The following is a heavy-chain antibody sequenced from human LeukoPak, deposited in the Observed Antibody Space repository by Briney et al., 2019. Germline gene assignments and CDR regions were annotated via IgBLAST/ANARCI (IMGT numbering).Heavy chain of an antibody. J-gene: IGHJ4*02. Sequence: GGSLRLSCAASGFRFDDYGMSWVRHVPGKGLEWVSAISGSGGSTYYADSVKGRFTISRDNSKNTLYLQMNSLRAEDTAVYYCAKGRTAAAGLDYWGQGTLVTVSS. CDR2: ISGSGGST. V-gene: IGHV3-23*01. D-gene: IGHD6-13*01. CDR1: GFRFDDYG. CDR3: AKGRTAAAGLDY.